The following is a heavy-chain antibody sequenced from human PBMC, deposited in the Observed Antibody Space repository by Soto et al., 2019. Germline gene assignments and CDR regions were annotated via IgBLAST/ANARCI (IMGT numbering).Heavy chain of an antibody. V-gene: IGHV4-31*03. Sequence: QVQLQESGPGLVKPSQTLSLTCTVSGGSISSGGYYWSWIRQHPGKGLEWIGYIYYSGSTYYNPSLKRRVTLSVDSSKNQFSLKLSSVTAADTAVYYCARTTLPKEGSFDYWGQGTLVTVSS. J-gene: IGHJ4*02. CDR1: GGSISSGGYY. D-gene: IGHD1-1*01. CDR3: ARTTLPKEGSFDY. CDR2: IYYSGST.